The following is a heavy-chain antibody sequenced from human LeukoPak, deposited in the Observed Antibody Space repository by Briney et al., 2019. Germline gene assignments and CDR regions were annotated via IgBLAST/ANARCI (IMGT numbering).Heavy chain of an antibody. D-gene: IGHD3/OR15-3a*01. CDR1: GYSFTSYW. CDR2: IYPGDSET. Sequence: GESLKISCKGSGYSFTSYWIGWVRQMPGKGLEWMGVIYPGDSETKYSPSFQGQVTISADKSISTAYLQWNSLRASDTAMYYCARHIGLGAITDWGQGTLVTVSS. V-gene: IGHV5-51*01. J-gene: IGHJ4*02. CDR3: ARHIGLGAITD.